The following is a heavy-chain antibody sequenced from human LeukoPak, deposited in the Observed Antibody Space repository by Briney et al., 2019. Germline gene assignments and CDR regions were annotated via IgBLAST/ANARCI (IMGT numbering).Heavy chain of an antibody. CDR1: GYTFKDYY. D-gene: IGHD4-11*01. J-gene: IGHJ6*02. CDR2: INPNSGAT. Sequence: ASLKVSCKASGYTFKDYYMNWVRQAPGQGLEGMGWINPNSGATKFAQEFQGRITLTREKSINIASMELTRLRSDHTAIYYCAREGPLTTEMGDYYPLDVWGQGTTVIVSS. V-gene: IGHV1-2*02. CDR3: AREGPLTTEMGDYYPLDV.